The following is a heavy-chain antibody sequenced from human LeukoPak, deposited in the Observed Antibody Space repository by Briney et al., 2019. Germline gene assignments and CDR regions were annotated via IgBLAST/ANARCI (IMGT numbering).Heavy chain of an antibody. D-gene: IGHD3-22*01. CDR2: IWYDGSNK. CDR1: GFTFSSYG. V-gene: IGHV3-33*01. J-gene: IGHJ4*02. Sequence: GGSLRLSCAASGFTFSSYGMHWVRQAPGKGLEWVAVIWYDGSNKYYADCVQGRLTISRDDSKNTLYLKMNSLRAEDTAEYYCARGSYDSSGYPGYFDGWGQGTLVTVSS. CDR3: ARGSYDSSGYPGYFDG.